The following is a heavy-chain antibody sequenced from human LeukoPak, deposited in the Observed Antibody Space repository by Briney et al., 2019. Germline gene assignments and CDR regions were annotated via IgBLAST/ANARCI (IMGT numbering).Heavy chain of an antibody. V-gene: IGHV1-18*01. CDR3: ARPIEMATIEALDAFDI. Sequence: ASVKVSCKASGYTFTSYGISWVRQAPGQGLEWMGWINAYNGNTNYAQKLQGRVTITTDTSTSTAYMELRSLRSDDTAVYYCARPIEMATIEALDAFDIWGQGTMVTVSS. CDR2: INAYNGNT. D-gene: IGHD5-24*01. CDR1: GYTFTSYG. J-gene: IGHJ3*02.